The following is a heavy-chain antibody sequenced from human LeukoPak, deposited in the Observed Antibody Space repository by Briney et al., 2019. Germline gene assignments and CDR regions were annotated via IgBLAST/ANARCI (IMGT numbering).Heavy chain of an antibody. CDR1: GGSFSGYY. CDR2: INHSGST. CDR3: ARHHKGIAVAGTDY. V-gene: IGHV4-34*01. J-gene: IGHJ4*02. D-gene: IGHD6-19*01. Sequence: SETLSLTCAVHGGSFSGYYWSWIRQPPGKGLEWIGEINHSGSTNYNPSLKSRVTISVDTSKNQFSLKLSSVTAADTAVYYCARHHKGIAVAGTDYWGQGTLVTVSS.